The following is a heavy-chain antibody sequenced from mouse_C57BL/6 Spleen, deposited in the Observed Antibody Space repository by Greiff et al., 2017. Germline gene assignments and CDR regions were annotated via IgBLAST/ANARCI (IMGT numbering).Heavy chain of an antibody. CDR2: IDPETGGT. CDR3: TRWGGSRDFDG. J-gene: IGHJ2*01. D-gene: IGHD1-1*01. Sequence: QVQLQQSGAELVRPGASVTLSCKASGYTFTDYEMHWVKQTPVHGLEWIGAIDPETGGTTDNQKFKGKATLTADKSSSTAYMELRSLTSEDSAVYYCTRWGGSRDFDGWGPGATLAVAS. CDR1: GYTFTDYE. V-gene: IGHV1-15*01.